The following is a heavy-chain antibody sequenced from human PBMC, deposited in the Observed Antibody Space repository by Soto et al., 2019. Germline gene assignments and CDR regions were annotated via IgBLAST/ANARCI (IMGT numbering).Heavy chain of an antibody. V-gene: IGHV3-33*01. CDR1: GFTFSTYG. CDR3: TRDSRRLRLGETVDF. CDR2: IWYDGSNK. J-gene: IGHJ4*02. Sequence: QVQLVESGGGVVQPGRSLRLSCAASGFTFSTYGMHWVRQAPGKGPEWVAVIWYDGSNKRSADSLKGRFTTSRDNSKNTLYLQTNSLTAENTPVFYSTRDSRRLRLGETVDFWGQGTLVIVSS. D-gene: IGHD3-16*01.